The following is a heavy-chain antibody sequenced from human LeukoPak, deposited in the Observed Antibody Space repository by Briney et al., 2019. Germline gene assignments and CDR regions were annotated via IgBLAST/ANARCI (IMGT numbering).Heavy chain of an antibody. J-gene: IGHJ4*02. CDR3: ARGDCSSTSCYRHFDY. CDR2: ISYDGSNK. Sequence: PGGSLRLSCAASGFTFSSYAMHWVRQAPGKGLKWVAVISYDGSNKYYADSVKGRFTISRDNSKNTLYLQMNSLRAEDTAVYYCARGDCSSTSCYRHFDYWGQGTLVTVSS. V-gene: IGHV3-30-3*01. CDR1: GFTFSSYA. D-gene: IGHD2-2*02.